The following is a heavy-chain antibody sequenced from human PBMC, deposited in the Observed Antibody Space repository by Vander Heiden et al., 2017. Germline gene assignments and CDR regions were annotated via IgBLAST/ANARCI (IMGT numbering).Heavy chain of an antibody. CDR3: ARDLGYYGMDV. CDR1: AYTITSYD. J-gene: IGHJ6*02. CDR2: INPGGGTS. Sequence: QVQLGQSGAGANKPAASVKVSCTSSAYTITSYDMRWRRQATGQGLEWMGWINPGGGTSSYAQKFQGRVTMTRDTSTATVYMQLSSLRSEDTALYFCARDLGYYGMDVWGQGTTVTLSS. V-gene: IGHV1-46*03. D-gene: IGHD3-10*01.